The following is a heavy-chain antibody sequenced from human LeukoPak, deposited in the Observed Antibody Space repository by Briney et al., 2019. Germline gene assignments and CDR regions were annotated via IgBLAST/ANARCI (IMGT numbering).Heavy chain of an antibody. CDR2: INHSGST. V-gene: IGHV4-34*01. Sequence: SETLSLTCAVYGGSFSGYYWSWIRQPPGKGLEWIGEINHSGSTNYNPSLKSRVTISVDTSKNQLSLKLSSVTAADTAVYYCARAPYYGSGSYDYWGQGTLVTVSS. CDR3: ARAPYYGSGSYDY. J-gene: IGHJ4*02. CDR1: GGSFSGYY. D-gene: IGHD3-10*01.